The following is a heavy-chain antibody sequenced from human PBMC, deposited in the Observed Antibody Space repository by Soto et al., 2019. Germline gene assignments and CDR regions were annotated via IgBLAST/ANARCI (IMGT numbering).Heavy chain of an antibody. J-gene: IGHJ4*02. Sequence: PGGSLRLSCVSSGFTFIDYAMHWVRQVPGKGLEWVSGMSWNSGNIGSADSVKGRFIISRDNAKNSLYLQMNSLRAEDTALYYCVRDRSSAAYYFDLWGPGTLVTVSS. CDR1: GFTFIDYA. D-gene: IGHD2-15*01. CDR2: MSWNSGNI. V-gene: IGHV3-9*01. CDR3: VRDRSSAAYYFDL.